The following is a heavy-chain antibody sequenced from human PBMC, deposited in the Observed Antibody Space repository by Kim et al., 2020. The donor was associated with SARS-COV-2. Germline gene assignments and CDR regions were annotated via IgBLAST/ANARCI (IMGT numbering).Heavy chain of an antibody. CDR2: IYSGGST. CDR1: GFTVSSNY. Sequence: GGSLRLSCAASGFTVSSNYMSWVRQAPGKGLEWVSVIYSGGSTYYADSVKGRFTISRHNSKNTLYLQMNSLRAEDTAVYYCASGGGEPMAIFGVVIITEIVATICYHYYYVDVWGKGTTVTVSS. J-gene: IGHJ6*03. CDR3: ASGGGEPMAIFGVVIITEIVATICYHYYYVDV. D-gene: IGHD3-3*01. V-gene: IGHV3-53*01.